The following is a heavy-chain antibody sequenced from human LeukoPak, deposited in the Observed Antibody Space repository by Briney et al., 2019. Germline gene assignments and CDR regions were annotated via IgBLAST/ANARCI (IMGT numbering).Heavy chain of an antibody. J-gene: IGHJ4*02. D-gene: IGHD2/OR15-2a*01. Sequence: PGGSLRLSCAASGFTFDDYTMHWVRQAPGKGLEWVSLITWDGGSAFYADSVKGRFTISRDNSKNSLYVQMNSLRTEDTALYFCATERHKYFDYWGQGTLVTVSS. CDR2: ITWDGGSA. CDR3: ATERHKYFDY. V-gene: IGHV3-43*01. CDR1: GFTFDDYT.